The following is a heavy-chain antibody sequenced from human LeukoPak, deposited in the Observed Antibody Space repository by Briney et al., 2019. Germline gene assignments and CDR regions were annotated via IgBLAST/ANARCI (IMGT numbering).Heavy chain of an antibody. CDR1: GFTFSSYG. J-gene: IGHJ4*02. Sequence: PGGSLRLSCAASGFTFSSYGMHWVRQAPGKGLEWVAVISYDGSNKYYADSAKGRFTVSRGNSKNTLYLQMNSLRAEDTAVYYCAKDRALDILTGFDYWGQGTLVTVSS. D-gene: IGHD3-9*01. V-gene: IGHV3-30*18. CDR2: ISYDGSNK. CDR3: AKDRALDILTGFDY.